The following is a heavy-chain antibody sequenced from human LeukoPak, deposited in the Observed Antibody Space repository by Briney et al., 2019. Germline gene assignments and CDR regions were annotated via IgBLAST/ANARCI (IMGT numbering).Heavy chain of an antibody. V-gene: IGHV3-23*01. CDR2: ISGSGGST. CDR1: GFTFSSYV. D-gene: IGHD7-27*01. Sequence: GGSLRLSCAASGFTFSSYVMSWVRQAPGKGLEWVSAISGSGGSTYYADSVKGRFTISRDNSKNTLYLQMNSLRAEDTAVYYCAKDPINWGSIYFDCWGQGTLVTVSS. J-gene: IGHJ4*02. CDR3: AKDPINWGSIYFDC.